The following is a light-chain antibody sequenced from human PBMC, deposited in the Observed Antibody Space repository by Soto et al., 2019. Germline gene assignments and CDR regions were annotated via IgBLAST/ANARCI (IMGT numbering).Light chain of an antibody. CDR2: KVS. CDR1: QSLVSSDGNTY. J-gene: IGKJ2*01. CDR3: MQGTHCPPYS. Sequence: DVVMTQSPLSLPVTLGQPASISCRSSQSLVSSDGNTYLNWFQQRPGQSPRRLIYKVSNRDSGVPDRFSGSGSGTDFTLKISRVEAEDVGVYYCMQGTHCPPYSFGPGTKLEIK. V-gene: IGKV2-30*01.